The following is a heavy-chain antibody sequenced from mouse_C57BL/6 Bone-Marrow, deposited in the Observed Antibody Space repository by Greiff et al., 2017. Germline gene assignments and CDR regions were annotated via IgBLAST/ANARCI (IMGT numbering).Heavy chain of an antibody. Sequence: VQLQQSGAELMKPGASVKLSCKATGYTFTGYWIEWVKQRPGHGLEWIGEILPGSGSTNYNEKFKGKATFTADTSSNTAYMQLSSLTTEDSAIYYCARYARGTWFAYWGQGTLVTVSA. V-gene: IGHV1-9*01. D-gene: IGHD6-5*01. CDR3: ARYARGTWFAY. J-gene: IGHJ3*01. CDR1: GYTFTGYW. CDR2: ILPGSGST.